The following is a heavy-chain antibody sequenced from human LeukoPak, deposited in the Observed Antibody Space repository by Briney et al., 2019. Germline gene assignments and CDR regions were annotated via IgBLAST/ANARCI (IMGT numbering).Heavy chain of an antibody. CDR1: GFTFTDYY. Sequence: GGSLRLSCAASGFTFTDYYMSWIRQAPGKGREWISYIGDSGSPIYYADSVKGRFTISRDNAKNSLYLQMNNLRAEDTAMYYCARGAGPLFDPWGQGTLVTVSS. CDR3: ARGAGPLFDP. V-gene: IGHV3-11*01. CDR2: IGDSGSPI. J-gene: IGHJ5*02.